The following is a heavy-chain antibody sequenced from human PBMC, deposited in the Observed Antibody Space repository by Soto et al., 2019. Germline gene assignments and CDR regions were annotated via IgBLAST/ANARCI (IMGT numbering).Heavy chain of an antibody. CDR1: GYTFTSYG. CDR2: ISACNGNT. V-gene: IGHV1-3*01. D-gene: IGHD3-22*01. Sequence: ASVKVSWKASGYTFTSYGMRWVRQAPGQGLEWMGWISACNGNTKYAQKFQGRVTITRDTSASTAYMELSSLRSEDTAVYYCARGSYYYDSSGYYTGAFDIWGQGTMVTVSS. J-gene: IGHJ3*02. CDR3: ARGSYYYDSSGYYTGAFDI.